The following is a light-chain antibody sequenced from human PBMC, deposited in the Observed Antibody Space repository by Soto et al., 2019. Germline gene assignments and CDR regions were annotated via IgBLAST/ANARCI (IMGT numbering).Light chain of an antibody. J-gene: IGKJ4*01. CDR1: QTIGSC. CDR2: DAS. V-gene: IGKV1-5*01. Sequence: DIQRTQSPSALSASVGDRVTIACRASQTIGSCLAWYQQKPGTAPKLLIYDASTLESGVPSRFSGSGSGTEFTLTISSLQPDDFATYYCQQYDNYPLTFGGGTKVDIK. CDR3: QQYDNYPLT.